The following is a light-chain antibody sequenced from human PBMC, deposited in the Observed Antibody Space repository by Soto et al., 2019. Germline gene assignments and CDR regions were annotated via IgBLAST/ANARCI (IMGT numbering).Light chain of an antibody. CDR2: GGN. CDR3: LHSGSPALT. J-gene: IGKJ3*01. Sequence: EIVLTQSPGTRSLSPGGRAALSCRASQSISADYLVWYQQKPGQAPRLLIDGGNNRATGIPDRFSGSGSGTDVPLTISRLAREDVAVYSCLHSGSPALTFGAGTKVDLK. V-gene: IGKV3-20*01. CDR1: QSISADY.